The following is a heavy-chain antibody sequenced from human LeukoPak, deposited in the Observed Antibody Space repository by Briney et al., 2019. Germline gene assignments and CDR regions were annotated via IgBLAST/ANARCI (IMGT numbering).Heavy chain of an antibody. CDR2: INHSGST. Sequence: SETLSLTCAVYGGSFSGYYWSWIRQPPGKGLEWIGEINHSGSTNYNPSLKSRVTISVDTSKNQFSLKLSSVTAADTAVYYCARGCGYGNDKSFDYWGRGTLVTVSS. CDR1: GGSFSGYY. CDR3: ARGCGYGNDKSFDY. D-gene: IGHD4-11*01. J-gene: IGHJ4*02. V-gene: IGHV4-34*01.